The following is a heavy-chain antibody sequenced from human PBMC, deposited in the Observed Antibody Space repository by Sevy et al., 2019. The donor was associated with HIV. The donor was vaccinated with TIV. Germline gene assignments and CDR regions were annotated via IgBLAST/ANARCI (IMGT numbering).Heavy chain of an antibody. J-gene: IGHJ3*02. CDR1: GLTFSSYA. D-gene: IGHD3-22*01. Sequence: GGSLRLSCAASGLTFSSYAMSWVRQAPGKGLEWVSAITGSGGSTYNADSVKGRFTISRDNSKNTLYLQMNSLRAEDTAVYYCAKWRSTMIVVVITSHNAFDIWRQGTMVTVSS. CDR3: AKWRSTMIVVVITSHNAFDI. V-gene: IGHV3-23*01. CDR2: ITGSGGST.